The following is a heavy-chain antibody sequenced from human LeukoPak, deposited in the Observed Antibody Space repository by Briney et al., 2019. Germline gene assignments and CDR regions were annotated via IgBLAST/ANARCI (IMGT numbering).Heavy chain of an antibody. CDR3: AREVGNVFGY. Sequence: SQTLSLTCGLSGDSVSRNTAAWNWIRQSPSRGLEWLGRTYYTSKWYHDYALSVKSRITINPDTSKNQVSLQLNSASPEDTAVYYCAREVGNVFGYWGQGTLVTVSS. CDR1: GDSVSRNTAA. J-gene: IGHJ4*02. CDR2: TYYTSKWYH. D-gene: IGHD3-22*01. V-gene: IGHV6-1*01.